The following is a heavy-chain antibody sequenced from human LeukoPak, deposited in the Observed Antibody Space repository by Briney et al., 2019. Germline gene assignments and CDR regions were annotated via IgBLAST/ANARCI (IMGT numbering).Heavy chain of an antibody. CDR2: IYYSGST. CDR3: ARCYYVWGSYRQPDAFDI. CDR1: GGSISSSSYY. D-gene: IGHD3-16*02. J-gene: IGHJ3*02. Sequence: SETLSLTCTVSGGSISSSSYYWGWIRQPPGKGLEWIGSIYYSGSTYYNPSLKGRVTISVDTSKNQFSLKLSSVTAADTAVYYCARCYYVWGSYRQPDAFDIWGQGTMVTVSS. V-gene: IGHV4-39*07.